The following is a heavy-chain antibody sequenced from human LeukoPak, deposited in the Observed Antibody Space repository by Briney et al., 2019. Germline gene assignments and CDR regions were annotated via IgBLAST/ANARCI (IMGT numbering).Heavy chain of an antibody. D-gene: IGHD1-26*01. CDR2: ISSSSSYI. CDR3: ARDHGGSYRLLDY. V-gene: IGHV3-21*01. Sequence: GGSLRLSCAASGFTFSSYSMNWVRQAPGRGLEWVSSISSSSSYIYYADSVKGRFTISRDNAKNSLYLQMNSLRAEDTAVYYCARDHGGSYRLLDYWGQGTLVTVSS. CDR1: GFTFSSYS. J-gene: IGHJ4*02.